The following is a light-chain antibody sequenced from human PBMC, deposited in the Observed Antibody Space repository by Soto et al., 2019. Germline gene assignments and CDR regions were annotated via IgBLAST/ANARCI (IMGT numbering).Light chain of an antibody. CDR2: RNN. J-gene: IGLJ3*02. CDR1: SSNIGSNY. CDR3: AAWDDSLSGWV. V-gene: IGLV1-47*01. Sequence: QTVVTQPPSASGTPGQRVTISCSGSSSNIGSNYVYWYQQLPGTAPKRLIYRNNQRPSGVPDRFSGSKSGTSASLAISGLRSEDEADYYCAAWDDSLSGWVFGGGTKVTVL.